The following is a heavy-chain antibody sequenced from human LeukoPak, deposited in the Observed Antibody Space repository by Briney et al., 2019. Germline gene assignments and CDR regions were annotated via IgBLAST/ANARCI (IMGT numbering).Heavy chain of an antibody. V-gene: IGHV4-39*01. CDR2: ICYPGST. CDR1: GDSFSRASYY. Sequence: SETLSLRCTVSGDSFSRASYYWGWIRQPPGKGLEWIGRICYPGSTYYNPSLKSPVPISIAPSKNQFSLRLSSVTAADTAVYYWARHEVNWFDPWGQATLVIVSS. J-gene: IGHJ5*02. CDR3: ARHEVNWFDP.